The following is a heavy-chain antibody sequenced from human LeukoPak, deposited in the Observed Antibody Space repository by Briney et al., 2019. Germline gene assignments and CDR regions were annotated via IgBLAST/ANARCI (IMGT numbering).Heavy chain of an antibody. D-gene: IGHD1-14*01. Sequence: GGSLRLSCVASGFTFSSYDMHWVRHATGKGLEWISAIDPVGNTWYSDSVKGRFTISRENAKSSLFLQMNSLRAADTAVYYCVREPSYTGTWWYPDLWGRGTLVTVSS. J-gene: IGHJ2*01. CDR3: VREPSYTGTWWYPDL. CDR1: GFTFSSYD. CDR2: IDPVGNT. V-gene: IGHV3-13*01.